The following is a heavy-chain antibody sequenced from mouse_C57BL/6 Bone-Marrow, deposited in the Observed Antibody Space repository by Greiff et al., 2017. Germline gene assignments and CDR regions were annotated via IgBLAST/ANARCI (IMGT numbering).Heavy chain of an antibody. D-gene: IGHD2-10*02. V-gene: IGHV10-1*01. CDR3: ERQGYGNLASWFAY. CDR1: GFSFNTYA. J-gene: IGHJ3*01. Sequence: EVKLMESGGGLVQPKGSLKLSCAASGFSFNTYAMNWVRQAPGKGLEWVARIRSKSNNYATYYADSVKDRFTISRDDSESMLYLQMNNLKTEDTAMYYCERQGYGNLASWFAYWGQGTLVTVSA. CDR2: IRSKSNNYAT.